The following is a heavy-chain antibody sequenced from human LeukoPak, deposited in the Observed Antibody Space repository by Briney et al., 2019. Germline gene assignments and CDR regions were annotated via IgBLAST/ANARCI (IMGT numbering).Heavy chain of an antibody. CDR2: ISAYNGNT. D-gene: IGHD6-19*01. CDR3: ARVGSGWSIEY. V-gene: IGHV1-18*01. J-gene: IGHJ4*02. Sequence: ASVKVSCKASGYTFSNYVISWVRQAPGQGLEWMGWISAYNGNTNYAQKVRGRVTMTTDTSTSTVHMELRSLISDDTAMYYCARVGSGWSIEYWGQGTLVTVSS. CDR1: GYTFSNYV.